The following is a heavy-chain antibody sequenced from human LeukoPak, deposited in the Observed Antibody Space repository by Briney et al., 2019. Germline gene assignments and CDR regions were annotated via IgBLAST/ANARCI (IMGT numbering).Heavy chain of an antibody. J-gene: IGHJ4*02. V-gene: IGHV3-23*01. D-gene: IGHD3-9*01. CDR1: GFTFSGYA. CDR3: AKSDYDILTGYYHYPDY. CDR2: ISGSGGST. Sequence: PGGSLRLSCAASGFTFSGYAMSWVRQAPGKGLEWVSAISGSGGSTYYADSVKGRFTISRDNSKNTLYLQMNSLRAEDTAVYYCAKSDYDILTGYYHYPDYWGQGTLVTVSS.